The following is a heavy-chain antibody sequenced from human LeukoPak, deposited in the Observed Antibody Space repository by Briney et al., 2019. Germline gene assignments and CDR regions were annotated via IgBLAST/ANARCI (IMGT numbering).Heavy chain of an antibody. CDR2: IIPILGIA. CDR3: AREGPTMIFLADAFDI. V-gene: IGHV1-69*04. J-gene: IGHJ3*02. D-gene: IGHD3-22*01. CDR1: GGTFSSYT. Sequence: GASVKVSCKASGGTFSSYTISWVRQAPGQGLEWMGRIIPILGIANYAQKFQGRVTITADKSTSTAYMELSSLRSEDTAVYYCAREGPTMIFLADAFDIWGQGTMVTVSS.